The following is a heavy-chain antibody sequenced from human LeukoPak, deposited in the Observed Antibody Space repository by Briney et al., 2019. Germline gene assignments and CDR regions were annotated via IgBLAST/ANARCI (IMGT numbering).Heavy chain of an antibody. CDR2: INPSGGST. Sequence: GASVTVSYKASGYTFTSYYMHWVRQAPGQGLEWMGLINPSGGSTSYPQKFQGRVTMTRDMSTSTVYMELSSLRSEDTAVYYCARDSSSSDNWFDHWGQGTLVTVSS. CDR3: ARDSSSSDNWFDH. V-gene: IGHV1-46*01. D-gene: IGHD6-13*01. J-gene: IGHJ5*02. CDR1: GYTFTSYY.